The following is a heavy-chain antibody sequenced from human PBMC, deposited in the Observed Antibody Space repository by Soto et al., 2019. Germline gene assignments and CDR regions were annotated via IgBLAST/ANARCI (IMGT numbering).Heavy chain of an antibody. Sequence: EVQLLDSGGVLVQPGGSLRLSCAASGFTFNNYAMNWVRQAPGKGLEWVATISGTGGSTYYADSVKGRFTISRDNSKNALYFQMYSLRGEDTAVYYCAKDRLGGNFDYWGQGTQFTVSS. V-gene: IGHV3-23*01. CDR1: GFTFNNYA. CDR2: ISGTGGST. J-gene: IGHJ4*02. CDR3: AKDRLGGNFDY.